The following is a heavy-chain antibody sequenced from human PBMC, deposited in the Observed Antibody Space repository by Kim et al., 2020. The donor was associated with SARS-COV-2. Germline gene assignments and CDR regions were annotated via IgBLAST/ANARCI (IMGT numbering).Heavy chain of an antibody. CDR1: GFTFSSYW. CDR2: INSDGSST. CDR3: ARAWVTDDAFDI. D-gene: IGHD5-18*01. Sequence: GGSLRLSCAASGFTFSSYWMHWVRQAPGKGLVWVSRINSDGSSTSYADSVKGRFTISRDNAKNTLYLQMNSLRAEDTAVYYCARAWVTDDAFDIWGQGTMVTVSS. V-gene: IGHV3-74*01. J-gene: IGHJ3*02.